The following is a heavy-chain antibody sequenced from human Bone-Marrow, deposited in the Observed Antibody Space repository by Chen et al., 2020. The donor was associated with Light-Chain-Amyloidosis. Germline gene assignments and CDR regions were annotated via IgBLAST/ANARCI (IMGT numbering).Heavy chain of an antibody. J-gene: IGHJ4*02. CDR2: FDPEDEEM. D-gene: IGHD3-22*01. CDR3: ATDVDDGDYYETGFNY. CDR1: GDSITGLA. V-gene: IGHV1-24*01. Sequence: QVQLVQSGAEVKRPGASVKVSCKVSGDSITGLAIHWVRQAPGKGLEWVGGFDPEDEEMMYGQKVQGRVRMIEDTSTETAYMELTSLTSEDTAIYYCATDVDDGDYYETGFNYWGQGTLVTVSS.